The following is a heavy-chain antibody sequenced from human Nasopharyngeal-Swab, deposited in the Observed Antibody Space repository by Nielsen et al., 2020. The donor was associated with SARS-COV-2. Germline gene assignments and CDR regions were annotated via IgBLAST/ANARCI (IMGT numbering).Heavy chain of an antibody. CDR2: ISYDGSNK. CDR1: GFTFSSYG. CDR3: AREGSGGSCYYFDY. Sequence: GESLKISCAASGFTFSSYGKHWVRQAPGKGLEWVAVISYDGSNKYYADSVKGRFTISRDNSKNTLYLQMNSLRAEDTAVYYCAREGSGGSCYYFDYWGQGTLVTVSS. J-gene: IGHJ4*02. V-gene: IGHV3-30*03. D-gene: IGHD2-15*01.